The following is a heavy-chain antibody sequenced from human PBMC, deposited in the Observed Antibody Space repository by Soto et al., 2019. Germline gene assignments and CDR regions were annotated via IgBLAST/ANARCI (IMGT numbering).Heavy chain of an antibody. CDR1: GFTFSSYN. D-gene: IGHD3-22*01. CDR3: AREGDSSGWYNWFDP. V-gene: IGHV3-48*01. J-gene: IGHJ5*02. Sequence: EVQLVESGGGLVQPGGSLRLSCAASGFTFSSYNMNWVRQAPGKGLEWVSYISSSSTIYYTDSVKGRFTISRDNATNSLYLQMNSLRAEDTAVYYCAREGDSSGWYNWFDPWGQGTLVTVSS. CDR2: ISSSSTI.